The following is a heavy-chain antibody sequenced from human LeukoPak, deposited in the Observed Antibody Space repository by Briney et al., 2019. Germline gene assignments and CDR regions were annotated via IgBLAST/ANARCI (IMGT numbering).Heavy chain of an antibody. CDR3: ATGPALVREYFDY. V-gene: IGHV5-51*01. J-gene: IGHJ4*02. CDR2: IYPGDSYT. Sequence: PGESLKISCKGSGYSFTSYWIGWVRQMPGKGLEWMGIIYPGDSYTRYSPSFQGQVTNSADKSISTAYLQWSSLKASDTAMYYCATGPALVREYFDYWGQGTLVTVSS. D-gene: IGHD6-13*01. CDR1: GYSFTSYW.